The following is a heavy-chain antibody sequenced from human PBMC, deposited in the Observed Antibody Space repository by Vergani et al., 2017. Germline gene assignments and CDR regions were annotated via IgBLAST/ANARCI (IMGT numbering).Heavy chain of an antibody. D-gene: IGHD2-2*01. Sequence: QVQLQESGPGLVKPSQTLSLTCTVSGGSISSGGYYWSWIRQHPGKGLEWIGYIYYSGSTYYNPSLKSRVTISVDTSKNQFFLMLSSVTAANTAVDYCARVDCSSSSCYGRKYYFDYWGQGTLVTVSS. CDR3: ARVDCSSSSCYGRKYYFDY. CDR1: GGSISSGGYY. CDR2: IYYSGST. J-gene: IGHJ4*02. V-gene: IGHV4-31*03.